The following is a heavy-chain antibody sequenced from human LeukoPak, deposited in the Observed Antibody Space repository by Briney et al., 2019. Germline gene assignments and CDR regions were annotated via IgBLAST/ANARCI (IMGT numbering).Heavy chain of an antibody. V-gene: IGHV4-39*01. CDR2: IYFTENT. D-gene: IGHD2-2*01. CDR1: LASICIGLHC. J-gene: IGHJ5*02. CDR3: ARHVMSAVVVPADFKDRNWFDH. Sequence: PETLSLTSTVSLASICIGLHCCASIRHPPGEGLEWIVNIYFTENTSYSPSLKSPVTIYVGMSKSQFNLKLTFELAADTAVYYGARHVMSAVVVPADFKDRNWFDHWGQGTLVTVSS.